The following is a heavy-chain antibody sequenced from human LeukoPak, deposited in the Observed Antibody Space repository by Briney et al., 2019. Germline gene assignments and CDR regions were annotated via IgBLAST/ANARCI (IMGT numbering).Heavy chain of an antibody. CDR1: GGSFSGYY. J-gene: IGHJ4*02. CDR2: INHSGST. Sequence: PSETLSLTCAVYGGSFSGYYWSWIRQPPGKGLEWIGEINHSGSTNYNPSLKSRVTISVDTSKNQFSLKLSSVTAADTAVYYCARGRGVYYFDYWGQGTLVTVSS. V-gene: IGHV4-34*01. CDR3: ARGRGVYYFDY.